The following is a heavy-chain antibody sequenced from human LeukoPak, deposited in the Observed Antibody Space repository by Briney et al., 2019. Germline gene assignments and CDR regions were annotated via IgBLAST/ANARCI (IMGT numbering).Heavy chain of an antibody. D-gene: IGHD3-10*01. V-gene: IGHV4-59*01. CDR2: IYYSGST. J-gene: IGHJ3*01. CDR3: ARRITMVRGALHGADAFDL. CDR1: GGSISSYY. Sequence: PSETLSLTCTVSGGSISSYYWSWIRQPPGRGREWSGYIYYSGSTNYNPSLKSRVTISVDTSKNQFSLKLSSVTAADTAGYYCARRITMVRGALHGADAFDLWRQGTMVTVPS.